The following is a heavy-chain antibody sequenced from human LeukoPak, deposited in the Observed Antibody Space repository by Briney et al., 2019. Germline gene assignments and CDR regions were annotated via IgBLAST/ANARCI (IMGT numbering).Heavy chain of an antibody. Sequence: GGSLRLSCAASGFTFSSYSMNWVRQAPGKGLEWVSSISSSSSYIYYADSVKGRFTISRDNAKNSLYLQMYSLRAEDTAVYYCARDGDYGGYYYYGMDVWGQGTTVTVSS. D-gene: IGHD4-17*01. V-gene: IGHV3-21*01. J-gene: IGHJ6*02. CDR3: ARDGDYGGYYYYGMDV. CDR1: GFTFSSYS. CDR2: ISSSSSYI.